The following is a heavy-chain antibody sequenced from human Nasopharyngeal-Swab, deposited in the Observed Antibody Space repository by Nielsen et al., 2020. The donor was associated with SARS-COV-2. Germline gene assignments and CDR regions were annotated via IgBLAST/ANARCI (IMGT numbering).Heavy chain of an antibody. CDR3: ARTAAFCGGDCYSEFFQH. V-gene: IGHV3-48*03. CDR1: GLGFSNYE. Sequence: GESLKISCAASGLGFSNYEMNWVRQAPGKGLEWLAYISHSGTTIYYADSVKGRFTISRDNAKNSLFLQMNNLRADDTAVYYCARTAAFCGGDCYSEFFQHWGQGTLVTVSS. J-gene: IGHJ1*01. CDR2: ISHSGTTI. D-gene: IGHD2-21*02.